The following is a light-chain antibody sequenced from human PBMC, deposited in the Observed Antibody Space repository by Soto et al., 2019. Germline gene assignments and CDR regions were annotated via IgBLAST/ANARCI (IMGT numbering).Light chain of an antibody. CDR2: GAS. CDR3: QQYNNWPPLT. Sequence: EIVMTQSPATLSVSPGERATLSFRASQSVSSKLAWYQQKPGQAPRLLIYGASTRATGIPARFSGSGSGTDFTLTISSLQSEDFAVYYCQQYNNWPPLTFGGGTKV. CDR1: QSVSSK. V-gene: IGKV3-15*01. J-gene: IGKJ4*01.